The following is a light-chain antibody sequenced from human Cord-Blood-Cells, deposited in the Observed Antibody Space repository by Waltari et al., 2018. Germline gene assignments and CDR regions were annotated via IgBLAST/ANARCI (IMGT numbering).Light chain of an antibody. CDR1: KSISSY. V-gene: IGKV1-39*01. CDR3: QQSYSTPWT. J-gene: IGKJ1*01. CDR2: AAS. Sequence: DIQMTQSPSSLSASVGDRVTITCRASKSISSYLNWYQQKPGKAPKLLIYAASSLQSGVPSRFSGSGSGTDFTLTISSLQHEDFATYYCQQSYSTPWTFGQGTKVEIK.